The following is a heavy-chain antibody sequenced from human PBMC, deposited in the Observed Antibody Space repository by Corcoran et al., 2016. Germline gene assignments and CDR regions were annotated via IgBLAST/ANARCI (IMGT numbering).Heavy chain of an antibody. CDR1: GYTFTSYY. V-gene: IGHV1-46*01. J-gene: IGHJ4*02. D-gene: IGHD6-25*01. CDR3: ASGGKREQRRGGLGY. CDR2: INPSGGST. Sequence: QVQLVQSGAEVKKPGASVKVSCKASGYTFTSYYMHWVRQAPGQGLEWMGIINPSGGSTSYAQKFQGRVTMTRDTSTSTVYMELSSLRSEDTAVDYCASGGKREQRRGGLGYWGQGTLVTVSS.